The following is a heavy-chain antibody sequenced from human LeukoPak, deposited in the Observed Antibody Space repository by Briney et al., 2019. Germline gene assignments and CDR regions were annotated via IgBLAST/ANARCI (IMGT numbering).Heavy chain of an antibody. J-gene: IGHJ6*03. CDR2: INHSGST. V-gene: IGHV4-34*01. CDR1: GGSFSGYY. Sequence: SETLSLTCAVYGGSFSGYYWSWIRQPPGKGLEWIGEINHSGSTNYNPSLKSRVTISVDTSKNQFSLKLSSVTAADTAVYYCARAAARHYYYMDVWGKGTTVTVSS. CDR3: ARAAARHYYYMDV.